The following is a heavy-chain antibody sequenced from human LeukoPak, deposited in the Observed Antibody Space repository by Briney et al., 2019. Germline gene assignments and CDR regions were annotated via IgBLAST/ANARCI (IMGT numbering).Heavy chain of an antibody. Sequence: GGSLRLSCVASGLTVSSNCMSWVRQAPGKGLEWVANIKQDGSEKYYVDSVKGRFTISRDNAKNSLYLQMNSLRAEDTAVYYCARDVNYGDPHFDYWGQGTLVTVSS. CDR3: ARDVNYGDPHFDY. CDR1: GLTVSSNC. V-gene: IGHV3-7*01. J-gene: IGHJ4*02. D-gene: IGHD4-17*01. CDR2: IKQDGSEK.